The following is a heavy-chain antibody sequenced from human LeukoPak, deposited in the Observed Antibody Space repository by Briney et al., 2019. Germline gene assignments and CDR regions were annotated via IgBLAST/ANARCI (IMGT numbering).Heavy chain of an antibody. CDR1: GGSVSSYY. Sequence: SETLSLTCTVSGGSVSSYYWSWIRQPPGKGLEWVGYIYYSGSTNYNPSLKSRVTISVDPTKNQFSLKLSSVTAADTAVDYCSDSLIKGEELGNFDYWGQGTLVTVSS. CDR2: IYYSGST. J-gene: IGHJ4*02. CDR3: SDSLIKGEELGNFDY. D-gene: IGHD1-26*01. V-gene: IGHV4-59*08.